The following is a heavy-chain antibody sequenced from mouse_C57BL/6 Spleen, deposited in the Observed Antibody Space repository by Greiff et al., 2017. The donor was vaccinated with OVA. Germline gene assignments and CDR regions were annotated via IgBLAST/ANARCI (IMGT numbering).Heavy chain of an antibody. Sequence: EVQLQESGGGLVKPGGSLKLSCAASGFTFSDYGMHWVRQAPEKGLEWVAYISSGSSTIYYADTVKGRFTISRDNAKNTLFLQMTSLRSEDTAMYYCAIYYDYDVGGYFDYWGQGTTLTVSS. V-gene: IGHV5-17*01. CDR2: ISSGSSTI. CDR1: GFTFSDYG. CDR3: AIYYDYDVGGYFDY. J-gene: IGHJ2*01. D-gene: IGHD2-4*01.